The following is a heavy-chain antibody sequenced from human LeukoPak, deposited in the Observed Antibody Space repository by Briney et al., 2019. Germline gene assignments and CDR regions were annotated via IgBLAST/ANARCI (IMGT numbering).Heavy chain of an antibody. CDR3: AKESRGSSPEF. J-gene: IGHJ1*01. D-gene: IGHD1-26*01. CDR1: GFTFSDYG. V-gene: IGHV3-23*01. Sequence: GGSLRLSCAASGFTFSDYGMSWLRQAPGKGLEWVSAITGSGDDAYYADSVHGRFTMSRDNSKSTLYLQMSSLRVEDTAVYYCAKESRGSSPEFWGQGTLVTVSS. CDR2: ITGSGDDA.